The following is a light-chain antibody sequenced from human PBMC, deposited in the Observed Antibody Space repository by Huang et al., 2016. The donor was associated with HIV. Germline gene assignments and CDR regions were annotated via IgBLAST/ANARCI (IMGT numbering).Light chain of an antibody. CDR3: QQYNNWRGT. Sequence: EIVMTQSPATLSVSPGERATLSCRASQSVGYKLAWYQHKPGQAPRLLIYGASTRATGIPSRFTGSGSGTYFSLTISSLRSEDFAIYFCQQYNNWRGTFGPGTKVDIK. J-gene: IGKJ3*01. V-gene: IGKV3-15*01. CDR2: GAS. CDR1: QSVGYK.